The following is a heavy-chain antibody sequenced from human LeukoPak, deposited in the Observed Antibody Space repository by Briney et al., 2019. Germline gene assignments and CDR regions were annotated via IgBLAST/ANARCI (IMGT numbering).Heavy chain of an antibody. Sequence: GGSLRLSCAASGFTFSSYWMSWVRQAPGKGLEWVANIKQDGSEKYYVDSVKGRFTISRDNAKNSLYLQMNSLRAEDTAVYYCARAQIVVVPAANLDAFDIWGQGTMVTVSS. V-gene: IGHV3-7*01. CDR3: ARAQIVVVPAANLDAFDI. J-gene: IGHJ3*02. D-gene: IGHD2-2*01. CDR2: IKQDGSEK. CDR1: GFTFSSYW.